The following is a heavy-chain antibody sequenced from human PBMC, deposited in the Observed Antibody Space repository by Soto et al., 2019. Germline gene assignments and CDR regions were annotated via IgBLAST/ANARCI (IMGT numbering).Heavy chain of an antibody. V-gene: IGHV4-34*01. D-gene: IGHD3-16*01. Sequence: SETLSLTCAVYGGSFSGYYWSWIRQPPGKGLEWIGEINHSGGTNYNPSLKSRVTISVDTSKNQFSLKLSSVTAADTAVYYCAMRWASYHYGMVVWGPGTTVNVSS. CDR1: GGSFSGYY. J-gene: IGHJ6*02. CDR2: INHSGGT. CDR3: AMRWASYHYGMVV.